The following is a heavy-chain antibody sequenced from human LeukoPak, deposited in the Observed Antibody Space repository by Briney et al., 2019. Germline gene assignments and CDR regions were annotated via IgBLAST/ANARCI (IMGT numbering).Heavy chain of an antibody. V-gene: IGHV3-23*01. CDR1: GFTFSSYA. J-gene: IGHJ6*02. D-gene: IGHD1-1*01. Sequence: GGSLRLSCAASGFTFSSYAMTWVRQAPGKGLEWVSTINGGGASTYYADSVKGRFTISRDNSKNTLDLQMISLRAEDTAVYYCAKDREYNYINGLDVWGLGTTVTVSS. CDR3: AKDREYNYINGLDV. CDR2: INGGGAST.